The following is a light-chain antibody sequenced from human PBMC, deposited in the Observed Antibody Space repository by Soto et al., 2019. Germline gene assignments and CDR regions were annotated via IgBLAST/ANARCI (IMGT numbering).Light chain of an antibody. CDR3: QQYNNWPPWP. Sequence: EIVMTQSPATLSVSPGERATLSCRASQSVSSNLAWYQQKPGQAPRLLIYGASTRATGIPARFSGSGSGTEFTLTIHSLQSEDFAVYYCQQYNNWPPWPFGQGTKVEIK. J-gene: IGKJ1*01. CDR2: GAS. V-gene: IGKV3-15*01. CDR1: QSVSSN.